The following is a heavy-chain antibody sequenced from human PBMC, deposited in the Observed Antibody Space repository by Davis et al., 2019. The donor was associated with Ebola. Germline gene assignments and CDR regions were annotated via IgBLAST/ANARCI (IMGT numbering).Heavy chain of an antibody. CDR1: GGTFSTYD. Sequence: LVKVSCKASGGTFSTYDINWVRQAPGQGLEWMGRIIPMVGTATYVQKFQGRVTITADKSTSTAYMEMSGLRSEDTAVYYCARDLGRYDDHWGQGTLVTVSS. CDR2: IIPMVGTA. J-gene: IGHJ4*02. CDR3: ARDLGRYDDH. V-gene: IGHV1-69*04. D-gene: IGHD1-26*01.